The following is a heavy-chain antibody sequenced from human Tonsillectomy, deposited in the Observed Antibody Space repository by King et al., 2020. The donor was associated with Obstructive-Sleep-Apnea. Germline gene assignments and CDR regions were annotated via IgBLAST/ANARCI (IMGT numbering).Heavy chain of an antibody. J-gene: IGHJ6*02. CDR2: IKQDGSEK. CDR3: AGISAYCSSASCYALGYYGMDV. V-gene: IGHV3-7*03. D-gene: IGHD2-2*01. Sequence: VQLVESGGGLVQPGGSLRLSCAASGFTFSSYWMSWVRQAPGKGLEWVANIKQDGSEKYYVDSVKGRFTISRDNAKNSLYLQMNSLRAEDTAVYYCAGISAYCSSASCYALGYYGMDVWGQGTTVTVSS. CDR1: GFTFSSYW.